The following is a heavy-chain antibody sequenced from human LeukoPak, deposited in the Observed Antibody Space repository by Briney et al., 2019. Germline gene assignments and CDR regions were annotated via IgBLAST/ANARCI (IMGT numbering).Heavy chain of an antibody. J-gene: IGHJ6*02. CDR2: IYYSGST. CDR3: ARAYGYCSSTSCLYYYYGMDV. V-gene: IGHV4-59*01. D-gene: IGHD2-2*03. CDR1: GGSISSYY. Sequence: SSETLSLTCTVSGGSISSYYWSWIRQPPGKGLEWIGYIYYSGSTNYNPSLKSRVTISVVTSKNQFSLKLSSVADADTAVYYCARAYGYCSSTSCLYYYYGMDVWGQGTTVTVSS.